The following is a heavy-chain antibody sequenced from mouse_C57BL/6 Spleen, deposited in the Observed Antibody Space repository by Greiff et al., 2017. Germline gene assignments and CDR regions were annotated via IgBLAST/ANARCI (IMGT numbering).Heavy chain of an antibody. CDR2: INPDSSTI. CDR3: ARPEVYYAMDY. J-gene: IGHJ4*01. CDR1: GIDFSRYW. V-gene: IGHV4-1*01. Sequence: EVKLLESGGGLVQPGGSLKLSCAASGIDFSRYWMSWVRRAPGKGLEWIGEINPDSSTINYAPSLKDKFIISRDNAKDTLYLQMSKVRSEDTDLYYCARPEVYYAMDYWGQGTSVTVSS.